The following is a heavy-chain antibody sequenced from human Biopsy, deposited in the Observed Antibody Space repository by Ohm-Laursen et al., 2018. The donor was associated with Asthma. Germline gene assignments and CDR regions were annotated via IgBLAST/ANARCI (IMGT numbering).Heavy chain of an antibody. J-gene: IGHJ6*02. CDR2: IYNSGTT. CDR3: ARDPYGGNAAYYYGVDV. CDR1: GGSISSSGYY. D-gene: IGHD4-23*01. V-gene: IGHV4-31*03. Sequence: TLSLTCTVSGGSISSSGYYWSWIRQHPGKGLEWIGNIYNSGTTYYNPSLKSRVTLSVDTSKNQFSLKLSSVTAADTAVYYCARDPYGGNAAYYYGVDVWGQGTTVTVSS.